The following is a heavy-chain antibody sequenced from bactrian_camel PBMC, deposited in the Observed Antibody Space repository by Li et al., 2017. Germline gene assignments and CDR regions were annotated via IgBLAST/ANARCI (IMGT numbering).Heavy chain of an antibody. CDR1: GDTLRLNC. D-gene: IGHD5*01. J-gene: IGHJ4*01. Sequence: VQLVESGGGSVQAGGSLRLSCARSGDTLRLNCMGWFRQAPGKEREGVAVIAGSGSPGYADSVKGRFTISRDNAKNTLFLQMNNLRIEDSGVYHCAEDSVGWVLGSRWGQGTQVTVS. CDR2: IAGSGSP. V-gene: IGHV3S53*01. CDR3: AEDSVGWVLGSR.